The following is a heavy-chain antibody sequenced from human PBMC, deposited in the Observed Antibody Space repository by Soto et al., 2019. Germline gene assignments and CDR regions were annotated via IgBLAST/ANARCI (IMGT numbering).Heavy chain of an antibody. CDR2: VYYSGST. CDR3: ARVEYTAGIFYPFDY. J-gene: IGHJ4*02. Sequence: SETLSLTCAVSGVSISGLYWSWIRQPPGKGLEWIGYVYYSGSTNYNPSLKSRVTISVDTSKNQFSLKLSPMIAADTAMYYCARVEYTAGIFYPFDYWGQGILVTVSS. CDR1: GVSISGLY. D-gene: IGHD2-15*01. V-gene: IGHV4-59*11.